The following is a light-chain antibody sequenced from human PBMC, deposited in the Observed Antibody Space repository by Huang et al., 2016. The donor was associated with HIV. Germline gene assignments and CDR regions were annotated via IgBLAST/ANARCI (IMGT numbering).Light chain of an antibody. V-gene: IGKV3-11*01. CDR1: HSVSSL. CDR2: DAS. CDR3: QQRANWPLT. J-gene: IGKJ4*01. Sequence: EIVLTQSPATLSLSPGERATLSCRASHSVSSLLAWYQQKPGQAPRLLIYDASNRATGIPARCSGRGSGTDFTLTISSLEPEDFVVYDCQQRANWPLTFGGGTKVEIK.